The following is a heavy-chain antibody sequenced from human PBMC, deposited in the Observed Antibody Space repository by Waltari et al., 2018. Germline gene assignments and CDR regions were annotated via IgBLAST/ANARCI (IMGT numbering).Heavy chain of an antibody. CDR1: LFTFSNFE. J-gene: IGHJ4*02. Sequence: EAQLVESGGGLVQSGGSLKLSCADSLFTFSNFEMNCVRQAPGKGLEWMSYISRTGMTTYYADAGKGRFTIYRDNAKNSLYRQMNSLRAEDTAVYYCASFGGSYFFDHWGQGTLVTVSA. CDR2: ISRTGMTT. V-gene: IGHV3-48*03. CDR3: ASFGGSYFFDH. D-gene: IGHD1-26*01.